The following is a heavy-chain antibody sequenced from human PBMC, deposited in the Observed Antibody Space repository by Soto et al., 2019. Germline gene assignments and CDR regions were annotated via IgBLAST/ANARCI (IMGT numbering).Heavy chain of an antibody. CDR3: ACMYYGSGRSLS. D-gene: IGHD3-10*01. CDR2: INSEGST. V-gene: IGHV3-74*01. J-gene: IGHJ5*02. Sequence: GGSLRLSCRGSGFSFSSYWIHWARQAPGKGLVWVSRINSEGSTSYADSVKGRFTISRDNAKNTVHLQMNSLRVEDTAVYYCACMYYGSGRSLSWGQGTLVTVSS. CDR1: GFSFSSYW.